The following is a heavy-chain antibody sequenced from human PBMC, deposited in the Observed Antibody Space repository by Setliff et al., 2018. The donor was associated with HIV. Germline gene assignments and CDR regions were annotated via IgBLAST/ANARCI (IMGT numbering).Heavy chain of an antibody. CDR2: ISSSGNTR. V-gene: IGHV3-11*04. CDR3: ARDLDYYFDY. J-gene: IGHJ4*02. Sequence: PGGSLRLSCATSGFILSDYYMDWVRQAPGKGLEWVSSISSSGNTRYYADSVKGRFTISRDNAKNSLFLQMNSLRAEDTAVYYCARDLDYYFDYWGQGTLVTVSS. D-gene: IGHD1-1*01. CDR1: GFILSDYY.